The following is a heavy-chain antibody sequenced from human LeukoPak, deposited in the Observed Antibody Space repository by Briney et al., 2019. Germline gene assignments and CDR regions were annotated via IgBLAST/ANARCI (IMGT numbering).Heavy chain of an antibody. CDR2: INTKSGKT. Sequence: GASVKVSCKASGYMFTSYDINWVRRAPGQGLEWMGWINTKSGKTGYAQKFQGRLTLTRNNAISKGYMEMSSLKSEDTAVYYCARSYYYDRQDAFDIWGQGTMVTVSS. D-gene: IGHD3-22*01. CDR1: GYMFTSYD. V-gene: IGHV1-8*01. CDR3: ARSYYYDRQDAFDI. J-gene: IGHJ3*02.